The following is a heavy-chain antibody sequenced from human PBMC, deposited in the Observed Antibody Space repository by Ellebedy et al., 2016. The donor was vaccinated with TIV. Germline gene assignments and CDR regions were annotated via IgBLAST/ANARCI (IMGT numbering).Heavy chain of an antibody. Sequence: SETLSLTXGVAGGSFSVYYWTWIRQPPGKGLEWIGEISGSGSTNYNPSLRSRTTLSVDMSKNQFSLNLTSVTAADTAVYFCARRAIYSHGKVATDLAYWGQGTLVTVSS. D-gene: IGHD5-12*01. CDR1: GGSFSVYY. J-gene: IGHJ4*02. CDR2: ISGSGST. V-gene: IGHV4-34*01. CDR3: ARRAIYSHGKVATDLAY.